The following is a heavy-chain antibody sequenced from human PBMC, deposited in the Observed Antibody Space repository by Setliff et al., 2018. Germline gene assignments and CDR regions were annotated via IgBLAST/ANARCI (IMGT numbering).Heavy chain of an antibody. CDR2: IKQDGSEK. Sequence: PGGSLRLSCAGSGFTFSDFWINWVRQAPGKGLEWVANIKQDGSEKYYVDSVKGGFAISRDNARNSLYLKMNSLRAAETAVYYCARGRGGSYPLGYWGQGTLVTVSA. V-gene: IGHV3-7*01. J-gene: IGHJ4*02. CDR3: ARGRGGSYPLGY. CDR1: GFTFSDFW. D-gene: IGHD1-26*01.